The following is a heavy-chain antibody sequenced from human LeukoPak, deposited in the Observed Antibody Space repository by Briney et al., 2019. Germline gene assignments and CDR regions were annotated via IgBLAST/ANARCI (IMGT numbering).Heavy chain of an antibody. CDR1: GGSFSGYY. CDR2: INHSGST. J-gene: IGHJ6*03. V-gene: IGHV4-34*01. Sequence: PSETLSLTCAVYGGSFSGYYWSWIRQPPGKGLEWIGEINHSGSTNYNPSLKSRVTISVDTSKNQFSLKLSSVTAADTAVYYCARLGYCSSTSCYRSYYYYMDVWGKGTTVTVSS. D-gene: IGHD2-2*02. CDR3: ARLGYCSSTSCYRSYYYYMDV.